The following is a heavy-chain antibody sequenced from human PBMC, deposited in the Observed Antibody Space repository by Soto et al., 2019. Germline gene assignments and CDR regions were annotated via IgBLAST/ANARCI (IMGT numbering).Heavy chain of an antibody. Sequence: SETLSLTCTVAGGSISSYYCSWIRQPPGKGLEWIGYIYYSGSTNYNPSLKSRVTISVDTSKNQFSLKLSSVTAADTAVYYCARVIAAAGKYYFDYWGQGTLVTVSS. J-gene: IGHJ4*02. V-gene: IGHV4-59*01. D-gene: IGHD6-13*01. CDR1: GGSISSYY. CDR2: IYYSGST. CDR3: ARVIAAAGKYYFDY.